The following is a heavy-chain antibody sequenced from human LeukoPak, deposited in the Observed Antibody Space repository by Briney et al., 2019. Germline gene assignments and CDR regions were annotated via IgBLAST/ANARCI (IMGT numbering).Heavy chain of an antibody. V-gene: IGHV4-4*02. CDR2: INHSGST. D-gene: IGHD2-2*02. J-gene: IGHJ1*01. Sequence: PSETLSLTCAVSGGSISSSNWWSWVRPPPGKGLEWIGEINHSGSTNYNPSLKSRVTISVDTSKNQFSLKLSSVTAADTAVYYCARRPWGYCSRTSCYRAVGYFQHWGQGTLVTVSS. CDR3: ARRPWGYCSRTSCYRAVGYFQH. CDR1: GGSISSSNW.